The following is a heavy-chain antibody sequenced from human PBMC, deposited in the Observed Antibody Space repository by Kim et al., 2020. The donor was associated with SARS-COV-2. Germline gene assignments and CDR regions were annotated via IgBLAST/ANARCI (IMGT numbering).Heavy chain of an antibody. Sequence: VKGRFTISRDNSKTTLYLQMNSMRAEDTAVYYCALTTDSGSYWRYYGMDVWGQGTTVTVSS. CDR3: ALTTDSGSYWRYYGMDV. J-gene: IGHJ6*02. V-gene: IGHV3-23*01. D-gene: IGHD1-26*01.